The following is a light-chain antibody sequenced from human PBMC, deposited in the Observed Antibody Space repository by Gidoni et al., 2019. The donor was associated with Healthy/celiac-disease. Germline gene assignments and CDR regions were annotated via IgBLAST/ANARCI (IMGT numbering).Light chain of an antibody. J-gene: IGLJ2*01. CDR3: QSYDSSLSGSGV. CDR1: SSNIGAGYA. V-gene: IGLV1-40*01. CDR2: GNS. Sequence: QSVLTQPPSAPGAPGQRVTISGTGSSSNIGAGYAVHWYHQLPGTAPKRLIYGNSNRPSGVPDRFSGSKSGTSASLAITGLQAEDEADYYCQSYDSSLSGSGVFGGGTKLTVL.